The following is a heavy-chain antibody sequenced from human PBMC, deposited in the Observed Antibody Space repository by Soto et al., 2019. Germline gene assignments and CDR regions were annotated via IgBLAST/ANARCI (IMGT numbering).Heavy chain of an antibody. V-gene: IGHV3-23*01. Sequence: PGGSLRLSCAACGFTFSSYTMSWVRQAPGKGLEWVSAISGSGGSTYYADSVKGRFTISRDNSKNTLYLQMNSLRAEDTAVYYCAKDDALTGPYYFDYWGQGTLVTVSS. J-gene: IGHJ4*02. CDR1: GFTFSSYT. CDR2: ISGSGGST. CDR3: AKDDALTGPYYFDY. D-gene: IGHD2-8*02.